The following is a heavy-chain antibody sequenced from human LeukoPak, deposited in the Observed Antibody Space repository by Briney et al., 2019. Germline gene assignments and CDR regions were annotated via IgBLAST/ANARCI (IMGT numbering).Heavy chain of an antibody. CDR3: AGRIAARGRDWFDP. V-gene: IGHV4-59*08. CDR2: IYNSGTT. J-gene: IGHJ5*02. D-gene: IGHD6-6*01. Sequence: SETLSLTCTVSGGSISNSYWCWIRQPPGKGLEWIGYIYNSGTTNYNPSLKSRVTISVDTSKNQFSLNLSSVTAADTAVYYCAGRIAARGRDWFDPWGQGTLVTVSS. CDR1: GGSISNSY.